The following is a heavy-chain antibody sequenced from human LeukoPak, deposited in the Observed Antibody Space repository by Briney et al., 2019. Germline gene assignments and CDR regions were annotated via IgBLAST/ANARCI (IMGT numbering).Heavy chain of an antibody. V-gene: IGHV4-59*01. CDR1: GGSISSYY. D-gene: IGHD6-19*01. CDR3: ARAPGTGWYHWFDP. CDR2: IYYSGSS. Sequence: SETMSLTCTVSGGSISSYYWSWIRQPPGKGLEWIGYIYYSGSSNYHPSLKTRVPIPLDPSKNQYSLNLSYVPAADTAVNYCARAPGTGWYHWFDPWGEGTLVTVSS. J-gene: IGHJ5*02.